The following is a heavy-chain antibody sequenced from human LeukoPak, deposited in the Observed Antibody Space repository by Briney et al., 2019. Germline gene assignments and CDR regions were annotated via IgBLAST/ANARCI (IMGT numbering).Heavy chain of an antibody. V-gene: IGHV3-48*01. D-gene: IGHD2-2*01. CDR2: ISSSSSTI. J-gene: IGHJ5*02. CDR1: GFTFSSYS. Sequence: PGGSLRLSCAASGFTFSSYSMSWVRQAPGKGLEWVSYISSSSSTIYYADSVKGRFTISRDNAKNSLYLQMNSLRAEDTAVYYCAKESVVPAANWFDPWGQGTLVTVSS. CDR3: AKESVVPAANWFDP.